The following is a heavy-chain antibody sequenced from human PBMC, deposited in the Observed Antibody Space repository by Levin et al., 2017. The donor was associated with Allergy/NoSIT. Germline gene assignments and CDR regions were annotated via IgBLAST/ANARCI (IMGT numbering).Heavy chain of an antibody. D-gene: IGHD3-9*01. CDR2: IYYSGST. Sequence: RSSETLSLTCTVSGGSVSSGSYYWSWIRQPPGKGLEWIGYIYYSGSTNYNPSLKSRVTISVDTSKNQFSLKLSSVTAADTAVYYCARGPTYYDILTGYQFDYWGQGTLVTVSS. CDR1: GGSVSSGSYY. V-gene: IGHV4-61*01. CDR3: ARGPTYYDILTGYQFDY. J-gene: IGHJ4*02.